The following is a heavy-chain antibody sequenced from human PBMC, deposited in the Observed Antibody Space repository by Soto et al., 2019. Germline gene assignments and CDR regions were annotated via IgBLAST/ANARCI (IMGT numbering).Heavy chain of an antibody. D-gene: IGHD2-2*01. CDR3: VRDSYCSSTSCYDGY. V-gene: IGHV3-30*03. J-gene: IGHJ4*02. Sequence: QVQLVESGGGVVQPGRSLRLSCAASGFTFSDYGMHWVRQAPGKGLEWVAVVSYDGSEIYYAESVKGRFTISRDNSKNTLYLQMSSVRREDTAVYYCVRDSYCSSTSCYDGYGGQGTLVTVSS. CDR1: GFTFSDYG. CDR2: VSYDGSEI.